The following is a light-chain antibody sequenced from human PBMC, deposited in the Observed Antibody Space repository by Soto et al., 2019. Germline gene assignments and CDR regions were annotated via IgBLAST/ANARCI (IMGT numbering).Light chain of an antibody. CDR1: SSDVGGYTS. J-gene: IGLJ2*01. Sequence: QSALPQPRSVSGSPGQSVTISCTGTSSDVGGYTSVSWYQQHPGKAPKLMIFDVSKRPSGVPDRFSGSKSGNTASLTISGLQAEDEADDYCCSYAGSYNVVFGGGTKLTVL. V-gene: IGLV2-11*01. CDR2: DVS. CDR3: CSYAGSYNVV.